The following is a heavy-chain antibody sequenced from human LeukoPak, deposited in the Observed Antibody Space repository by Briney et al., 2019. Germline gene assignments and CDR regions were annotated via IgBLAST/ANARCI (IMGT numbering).Heavy chain of an antibody. J-gene: IGHJ4*02. CDR3: ARIYGSGSYVDY. V-gene: IGHV4-59*01. Sequence: SETLSLTCTVSGGSISRYFWTWIRQPPGKGLECIGYIFYSGRTNYNPSLKSRVTISADTSKNQFSLKLSSVTDADTAVYYCARIYGSGSYVDYWGQGTLVTVSS. CDR2: IFYSGRT. CDR1: GGSISRYF. D-gene: IGHD3-10*01.